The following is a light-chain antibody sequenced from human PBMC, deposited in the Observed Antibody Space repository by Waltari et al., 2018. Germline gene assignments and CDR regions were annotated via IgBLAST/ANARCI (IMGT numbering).Light chain of an antibody. CDR3: QQSNNWPQT. CDR1: QSVATN. J-gene: IGKJ1*01. V-gene: IGKV3-15*01. Sequence: DIVMTQSPATLSVSPGERATLSCRASQSVATNLAWYQQKRGQAPRLLIYAASIRATGFPARFFGRGYGTEFTLTISSLQSEDSAVYYCQQSNNWPQTFGQGTKVEIK. CDR2: AAS.